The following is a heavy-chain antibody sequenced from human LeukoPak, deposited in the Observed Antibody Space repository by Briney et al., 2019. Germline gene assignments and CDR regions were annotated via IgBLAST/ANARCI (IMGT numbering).Heavy chain of an antibody. CDR2: INPDGSQK. V-gene: IGHV3-7*01. CDR3: ARLLGTATTYDY. D-gene: IGHD5-24*01. J-gene: IGHJ4*02. CDR1: GFTFKASW. Sequence: GGSLRLSCAASGFTFKASWMSWVRQAPEKGLEWVASINPDGSQKYYLDSVKGRFTISRDNTENSLYLQMYSLGAEDTAVYYCARLLGTATTYDYWGQGTLVTVSS.